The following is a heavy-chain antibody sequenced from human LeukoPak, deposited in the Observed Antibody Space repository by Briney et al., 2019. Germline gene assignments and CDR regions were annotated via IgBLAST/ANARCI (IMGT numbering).Heavy chain of an antibody. Sequence: PSETLSLTCTVSGGSISSYYWSWIRQPPGKGLEWIGYIYYSGSTNYNPSLKSRVTISVDTSKNQFSLKLSSVTAADTAVYYCARGGGTVVTRVFDYWGQGTLVTVSS. CDR3: ARGGGTVVTRVFDY. CDR1: GGSISSYY. V-gene: IGHV4-59*01. J-gene: IGHJ4*02. CDR2: IYYSGST. D-gene: IGHD4-23*01.